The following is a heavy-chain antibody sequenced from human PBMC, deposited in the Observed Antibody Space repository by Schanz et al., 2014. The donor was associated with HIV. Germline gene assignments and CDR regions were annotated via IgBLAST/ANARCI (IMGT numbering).Heavy chain of an antibody. Sequence: QVQLQESGPGLVKPSQTLSLTCTVSGDSISSGGYFWAWIRQPRGKGLEWMGEINHSGSTNYNPSPNMRGTFSVATAKTHFSLNLDPRTAADTAVDYCARGIRQTRRDCRSPNCNTGWFDPWGQGTLVTVSS. J-gene: IGHJ5*02. CDR1: GDSISSGGYF. D-gene: IGHD2-2*02. V-gene: IGHV4-39*02. CDR2: INHSGST. CDR3: ARGIRQTRRDCRSPNCNTGWFDP.